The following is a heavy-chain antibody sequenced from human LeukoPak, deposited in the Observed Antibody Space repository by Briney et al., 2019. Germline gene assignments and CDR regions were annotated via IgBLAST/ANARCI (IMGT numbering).Heavy chain of an antibody. Sequence: GGSLRLSCAASGFTFSSYWMHWVRQAPGKGLVWVSRINSDGSRTTYADSVKGRFAISRDNAKNTLYLLMNSLRAEDTAVYYCASLFLCYGCSSSSDSFDIWGQGTMVTVSS. CDR2: INSDGSRT. CDR1: GFTFSSYW. J-gene: IGHJ3*02. CDR3: ASLFLCYGCSSSSDSFDI. V-gene: IGHV3-74*03. D-gene: IGHD6-6*01.